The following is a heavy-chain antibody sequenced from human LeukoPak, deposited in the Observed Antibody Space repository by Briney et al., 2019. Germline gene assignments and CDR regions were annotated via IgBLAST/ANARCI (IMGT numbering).Heavy chain of an antibody. D-gene: IGHD2-21*02. CDR1: GYSISSGYY. CDR2: IYHSGST. J-gene: IGHJ5*02. V-gene: IGHV4-38-2*01. Sequence: SETLSLTRAVSGYSISSGYYWGWIRQPPGKGLEWIGSIYHSGSTYYNPSLKSRVTISVDTSKNQFSLKLSSVTAADTAVYYCARGTYCGGDCYSGYNWFDPWGQGTLVTVSS. CDR3: ARGTYCGGDCYSGYNWFDP.